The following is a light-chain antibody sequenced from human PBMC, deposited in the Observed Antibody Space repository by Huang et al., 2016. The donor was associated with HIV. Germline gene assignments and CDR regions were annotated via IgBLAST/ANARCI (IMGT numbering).Light chain of an antibody. Sequence: DIQMTQSPSAMSASVGDRVTITCRASQDIDNYLAWFQQKSGKVPKRLIFAASGLQSGVPSRVSGSGSGREFTLTISSLQPEDFATYYCLQYEDYQPSTFGQGTRVEIK. J-gene: IGKJ1*01. CDR1: QDIDNY. CDR2: AAS. V-gene: IGKV1-17*03. CDR3: LQYEDYQPST.